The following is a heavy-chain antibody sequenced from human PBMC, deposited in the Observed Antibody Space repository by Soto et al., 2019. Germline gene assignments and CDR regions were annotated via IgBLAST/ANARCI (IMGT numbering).Heavy chain of an antibody. CDR3: ARGTLGSYDY. J-gene: IGHJ4*02. V-gene: IGHV4-4*07. D-gene: IGHD1-26*01. CDR2: INTSVST. Sequence: QVQLQESGPGLVKPSETLSLTCTVSGASISSYYSSCIRQPAGKGLEWIGRINTSVSTYYNPSLKSRVTMSVDTSKNQFSLKLSSVTAADTAVYYCARGTLGSYDYWGQGTLATVSS. CDR1: GASISSYY.